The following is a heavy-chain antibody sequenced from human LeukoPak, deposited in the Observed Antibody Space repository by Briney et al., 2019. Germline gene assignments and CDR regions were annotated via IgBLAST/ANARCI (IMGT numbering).Heavy chain of an antibody. V-gene: IGHV3-30*02. CDR3: AKHLSGTRYFDY. J-gene: IGHJ4*02. CDR1: GFTPSSYG. Sequence: GGSLRLSCAASGFTPSSYGMHWVRQAPGKGLEWVAFIRYDGSNKYYADSVKGRFTISRDNSKNTLYLQMNSLRAEDTAVYYCAKHLSGTRYFDYWGQGTLVTVSS. CDR2: IRYDGSNK. D-gene: IGHD1-1*01.